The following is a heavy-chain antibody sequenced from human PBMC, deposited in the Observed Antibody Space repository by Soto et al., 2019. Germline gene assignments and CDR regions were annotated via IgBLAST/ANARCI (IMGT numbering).Heavy chain of an antibody. CDR2: INTYNGNT. CDR1: GYTFTRYG. Sequence: GASVKVSCTASGYTFTRYGIGWARQAPGQGLEWMGWINTYNGNTNYAQNVQGRVTLTTDTSTSTAYMELRSLRSNDTAIYYCAMVDVYVTPSPQDVWGQGTMVTVS. D-gene: IGHD3-16*01. V-gene: IGHV1-18*01. CDR3: AMVDVYVTPSPQDV. J-gene: IGHJ3*01.